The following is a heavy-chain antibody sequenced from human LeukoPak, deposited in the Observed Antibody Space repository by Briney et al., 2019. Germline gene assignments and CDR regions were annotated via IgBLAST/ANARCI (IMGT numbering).Heavy chain of an antibody. D-gene: IGHD1-7*01. CDR2: IYYSGST. V-gene: IGHV4-59*08. J-gene: IGHJ4*02. CDR3: ASTEWNYAR. CDR1: GGSISSYY. Sequence: PSETLSLTCTVSGGSISSYYWSWMRQSPGKGLEWIGYIYYSGSTNYNPSLKSRVTISLDTSKNQFSLQLSYVTAADTAVYYCASTEWNYARWGQGTLVSVSS.